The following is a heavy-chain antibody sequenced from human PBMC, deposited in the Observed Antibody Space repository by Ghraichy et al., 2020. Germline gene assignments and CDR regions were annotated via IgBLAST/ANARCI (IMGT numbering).Heavy chain of an antibody. V-gene: IGHV3-9*01. CDR3: AKDLQVYSSRPATPKGDYYYGMDV. CDR1: GFTFDDYA. J-gene: IGHJ6*02. D-gene: IGHD6-13*01. CDR2: ISWNSGSI. Sequence: GGSLRLSCAASGFTFDDYAMHWVRQAPGKGLEWVSGISWNSGSIGYADSVKGRFTISRDNAKNSLYLQMNSLRAEDTALYYCAKDLQVYSSRPATPKGDYYYGMDVWGQGTTVTVSS.